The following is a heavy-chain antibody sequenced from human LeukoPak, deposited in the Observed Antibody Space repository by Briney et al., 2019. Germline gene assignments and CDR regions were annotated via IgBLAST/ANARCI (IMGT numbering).Heavy chain of an antibody. Sequence: GRSLRLSCAASGFTFSSYAMHWVRQASGKGLEWVAVISYDGSNKYYADSVKGRFTISRDNSKNTLYLQMNSLRAEDTAVYYCARVRTAVLLGATYFDYWGQGTLVTVSS. CDR2: ISYDGSNK. CDR1: GFTFSSYA. J-gene: IGHJ4*02. V-gene: IGHV3-30-3*01. D-gene: IGHD1-26*01. CDR3: ARVRTAVLLGATYFDY.